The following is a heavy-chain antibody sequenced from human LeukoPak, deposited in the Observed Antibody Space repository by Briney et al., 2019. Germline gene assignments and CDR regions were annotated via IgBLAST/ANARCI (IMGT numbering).Heavy chain of an antibody. Sequence: PGGPLRLSCAASGFIFSNYWMTWVRQAPGKGLEWVANIKEDGSEKYYADSVKGRFTMSRDNAKNSLYLQMNSLRAEDTAFYYCARGSSLAYWGQGTLVTVSS. J-gene: IGHJ4*02. CDR1: GFIFSNYW. CDR2: IKEDGSEK. D-gene: IGHD6-6*01. V-gene: IGHV3-7*01. CDR3: ARGSSLAY.